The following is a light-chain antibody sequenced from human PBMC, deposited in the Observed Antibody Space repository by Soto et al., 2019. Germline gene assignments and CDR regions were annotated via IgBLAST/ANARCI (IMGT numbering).Light chain of an antibody. Sequence: QCVLTQPASVSGSAGQSIAISCTGSSSDVGGYKYVSWYQQHPGKAPKLMIYDVSNRPSGVSDRFSGSKSGNTASLTISGLQSEDEADYYCSSYTSSNSYVFGTGTKVTVL. CDR1: SSDVGGYKY. CDR3: SSYTSSNSYV. J-gene: IGLJ1*01. CDR2: DVS. V-gene: IGLV2-14*03.